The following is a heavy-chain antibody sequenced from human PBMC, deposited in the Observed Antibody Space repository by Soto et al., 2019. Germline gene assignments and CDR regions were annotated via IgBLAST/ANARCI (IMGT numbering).Heavy chain of an antibody. J-gene: IGHJ4*02. D-gene: IGHD4-4*01. CDR2: ISAYNGNT. CDR1: GYTFASYG. CDR3: ARDGGVYDYSPFDY. Sequence: ASVKVSCKASGYTFASYGISWVRQAPGQGLEWMGWISAYNGNTNYVQNLQGRVTMTTDTSTSTAYMEVRSLRSDDTAVYYCARDGGVYDYSPFDYWGQGTLVTVSS. V-gene: IGHV1-18*01.